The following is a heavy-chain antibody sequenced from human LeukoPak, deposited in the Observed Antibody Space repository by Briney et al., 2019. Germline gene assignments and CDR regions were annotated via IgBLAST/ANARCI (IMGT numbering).Heavy chain of an antibody. CDR3: ARDDIAVAGNDAFDI. CDR2: IWYDGSNK. V-gene: IGHV3-33*01. J-gene: IGHJ3*02. CDR1: GFTFSSYG. Sequence: GGSLRLFCAASGFTFSSYGMHWVRQAPGKGLEWVAVIWYDGSNKYYADSVKGRFTISRDNSKNTLYLQMNSLRAEDTAVYYCARDDIAVAGNDAFDIWGQGTMVTVSS. D-gene: IGHD6-19*01.